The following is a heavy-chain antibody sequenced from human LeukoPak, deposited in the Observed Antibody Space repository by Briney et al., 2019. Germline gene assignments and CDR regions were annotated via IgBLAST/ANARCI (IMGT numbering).Heavy chain of an antibody. V-gene: IGHV4-30-2*01. CDR3: ARQVVREAGHDY. Sequence: SQTLSLTCTVSGGSISSGGYYWSWIRQPPGKGLEWIGYIYHSGSTYYNPPLKSRVTISVDRSKNQFSLKLSSVTAADTAVYYCARQVVREAGHDYWGQGTLVTVSS. D-gene: IGHD3-10*01. CDR2: IYHSGST. J-gene: IGHJ4*02. CDR1: GGSISSGGYY.